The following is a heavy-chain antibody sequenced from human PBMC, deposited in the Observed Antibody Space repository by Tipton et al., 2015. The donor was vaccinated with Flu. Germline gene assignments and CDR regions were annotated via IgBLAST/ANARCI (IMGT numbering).Heavy chain of an antibody. CDR2: ISYDGSNK. V-gene: IGHV3-30*18. CDR3: AKSFGVGATRYYGMDV. J-gene: IGHJ6*02. CDR1: GFTFSSYG. Sequence: QVQLVQSGGGVVQPGRSLRLSCAASGFTFSSYGMHWVRQAPGKGLEWVAIISYDGSNKNYEDSVKGRFTISRDTSKNTLFLQMNSLRAEDTAVYFCAKSFGVGATRYYGMDVWGQGTTVTVSS. D-gene: IGHD1-26*01.